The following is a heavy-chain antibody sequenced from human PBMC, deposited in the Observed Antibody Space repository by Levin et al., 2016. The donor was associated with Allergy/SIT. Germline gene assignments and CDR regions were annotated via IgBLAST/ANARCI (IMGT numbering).Heavy chain of an antibody. J-gene: IGHJ5*02. CDR3: ARRPGYSSSWYGPWFDP. CDR2: INHSGST. D-gene: IGHD6-13*01. Sequence: GSLRLSCAVYGGSFSGYYWSWIRQPPGKGLEWIGEINHSGSTNYNPSLKSRVTISVDTSKNQFSLKLSSVTAADTAVYYCARRPGYSSSWYGPWFDPWGQGTLVTVSS. V-gene: IGHV4-34*01. CDR1: GGSFSGYY.